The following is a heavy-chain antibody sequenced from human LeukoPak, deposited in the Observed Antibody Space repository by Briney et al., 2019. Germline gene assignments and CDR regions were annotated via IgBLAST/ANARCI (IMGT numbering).Heavy chain of an antibody. Sequence: SVKVSCKASGGSFNAYAISWVRQAPGQGLEWMGGIIPIFGTSNYAQKLQGRVTISTDESTSTAYMEVSSLRSEDTAIYYCARALDASMETAYDYWGQGTLVTVSS. CDR3: ARALDASMETAYDY. CDR2: IIPIFGTS. CDR1: GGSFNAYA. V-gene: IGHV1-69*05. D-gene: IGHD5-18*01. J-gene: IGHJ4*02.